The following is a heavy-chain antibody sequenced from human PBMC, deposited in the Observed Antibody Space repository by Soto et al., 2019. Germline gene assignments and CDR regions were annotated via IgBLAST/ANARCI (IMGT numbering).Heavy chain of an antibody. CDR2: IYSSGST. J-gene: IGHJ4*02. V-gene: IGHV4-4*07. Sequence: SETLSLTCTVSGGSISSYFWGWIRRPAGKGLEWIGRIYSSGSTKYNPSLKSRVTMSVDTSKNQFSLNMSSVTAADTAMYYCARVGGGGTYMFDYWGQGALVTAPQ. D-gene: IGHD3-10*01. CDR1: GGSISSYF. CDR3: ARVGGGGTYMFDY.